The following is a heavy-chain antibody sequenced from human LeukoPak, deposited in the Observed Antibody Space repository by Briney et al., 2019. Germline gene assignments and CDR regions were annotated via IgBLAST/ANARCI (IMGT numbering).Heavy chain of an antibody. J-gene: IGHJ3*02. V-gene: IGHV5-51*01. Sequence: GESLKISCKGSGYSFTNYWIGWVRQMPRRGLEWMGMIYPGDSDTRYSPSFQGQVTISADKSISTAYLQWSSLKASDTAMYYCARKDIVVVGGAFDIWGQGTMVTVSS. CDR3: ARKDIVVVGGAFDI. CDR1: GYSFTNYW. CDR2: IYPGDSDT. D-gene: IGHD2-15*01.